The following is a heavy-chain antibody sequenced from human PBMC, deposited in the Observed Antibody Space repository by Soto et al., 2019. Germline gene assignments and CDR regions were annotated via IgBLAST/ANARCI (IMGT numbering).Heavy chain of an antibody. Sequence: QVQLQESGPGLVKPSGTLSLTCAVSGGSISSSNWWSWVRQPPGKGLEWIGEIYHSGSTDYSPSRKSRVTISVDKSKNHFSLKLSSVTAADTAVYYCARVGSGALYLDYWGQGTLVTVSS. CDR3: ARVGSGALYLDY. D-gene: IGHD6-19*01. J-gene: IGHJ4*02. CDR2: IYHSGST. V-gene: IGHV4-4*02. CDR1: GGSISSSNW.